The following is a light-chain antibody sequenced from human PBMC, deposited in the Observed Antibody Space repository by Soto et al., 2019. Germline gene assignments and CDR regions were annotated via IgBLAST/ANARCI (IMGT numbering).Light chain of an antibody. J-gene: IGKJ2*01. CDR3: QQYDHVRPT. Sequence: DIQMTQSPSSLSASVGDRVIITCQASQDIRKYLNWYQQKPGKAPKLLIYDASSLATGVPSRFSGSGAGTDYTFTISILHPEDIATYFCQQYDHVRPTFGQGTKLELK. V-gene: IGKV1-33*01. CDR1: QDIRKY. CDR2: DAS.